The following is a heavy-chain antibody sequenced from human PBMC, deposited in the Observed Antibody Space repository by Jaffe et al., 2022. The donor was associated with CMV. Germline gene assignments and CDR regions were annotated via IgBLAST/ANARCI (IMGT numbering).Heavy chain of an antibody. CDR1: GFTFSDYY. CDR3: AREAPDINENSGLYYGLGNWFDS. CDR2: ISNSGGYT. Sequence: QVQLVESGGDLVNPGGSLRLSCAASGFTFSDYYMTWIRQAPGKGLEWVSSISNSGGYTNYADSVRGRFTISRDNSKRSLYLQMTSLRVEDMGVYYCAREAPDINENSGLYYGLGNWFDSWGQGTLVTVSS. D-gene: IGHD3-22*01. J-gene: IGHJ5*01. V-gene: IGHV3-11*06.